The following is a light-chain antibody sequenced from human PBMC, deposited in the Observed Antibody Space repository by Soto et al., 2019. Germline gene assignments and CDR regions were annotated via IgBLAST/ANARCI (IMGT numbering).Light chain of an antibody. CDR3: QHYDSYPET. CDR1: QSIDNW. CDR2: KAS. J-gene: IGKJ1*01. Sequence: DIQMTQAPSTLSASVGDRVTITCRASQSIDNWLAWYQQKPGKAPKLLIYKASSLEIGVPSRFSGSGSGTEFPLTISSLQPDDFATYYCQHYDSYPETFGQGTKVEI. V-gene: IGKV1-5*03.